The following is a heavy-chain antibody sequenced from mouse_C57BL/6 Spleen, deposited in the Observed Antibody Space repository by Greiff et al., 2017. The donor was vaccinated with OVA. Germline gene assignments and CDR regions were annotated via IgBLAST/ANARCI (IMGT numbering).Heavy chain of an antibody. V-gene: IGHV5-17*01. CDR2: ISSGSSTI. CDR3: ARSDGYYGGYAMDY. Sequence: EVHLVASGGGLVKPGGSLKLSCAASGFTFSDYGLHWVRQAPEKGLEWVAYISSGSSTIYYADTVKGRFPISRDNAKNTLFLQMTSLRSEDTAMYYCARSDGYYGGYAMDYWGQGTSVTVSS. J-gene: IGHJ4*01. D-gene: IGHD2-3*01. CDR1: GFTFSDYG.